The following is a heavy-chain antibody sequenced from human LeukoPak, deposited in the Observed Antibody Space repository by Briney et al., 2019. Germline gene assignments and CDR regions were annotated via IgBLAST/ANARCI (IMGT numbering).Heavy chain of an antibody. Sequence: GGSLRLSCAALGFIFSSYSMSWVRQAPGKGLEWVSVITGSGGNTYYADSVKGRFTISKDNSKNTVYLQMSSLRVDDTTVYYCAKAASSSWPSYYYGMDVWGQGTTVTVSS. CDR3: AKAASSSWPSYYYGMDV. CDR2: ITGSGGNT. CDR1: GFIFSSYS. J-gene: IGHJ6*02. V-gene: IGHV3-23*01. D-gene: IGHD6-13*01.